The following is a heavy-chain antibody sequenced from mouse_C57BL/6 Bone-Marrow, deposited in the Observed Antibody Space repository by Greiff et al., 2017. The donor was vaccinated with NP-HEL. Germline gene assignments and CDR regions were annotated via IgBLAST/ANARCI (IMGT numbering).Heavy chain of an antibody. J-gene: IGHJ4*01. Sequence: EVQLQQSGAELVKPGASVKLSCTASGFNINDYYMHWVKQRPEQGLEWIGRIDPEDGDTKYAPKFQGQSTITADTSSNTAYLQLSSLTSEDTAVYYCARGMGWAIDYWGQGTSVTVSS. D-gene: IGHD1-1*02. CDR2: IDPEDGDT. CDR3: ARGMGWAIDY. V-gene: IGHV14-2*01. CDR1: GFNINDYY.